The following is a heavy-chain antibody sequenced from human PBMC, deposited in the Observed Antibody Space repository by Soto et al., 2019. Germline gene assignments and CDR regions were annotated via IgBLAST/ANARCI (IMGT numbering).Heavy chain of an antibody. V-gene: IGHV4-31*03. CDR3: ARESAYSSSWYWFDP. J-gene: IGHJ5*02. CDR2: IYYSGST. CDR1: CGSISSGGYY. D-gene: IGHD6-13*01. Sequence: SETLSLTCTFSCGSISSGGYYWSWIRQHPGKGLEWIGYIYYSGSTYYNPSLKSRVTISVDTSKNQFSLKLSSVTAADTAVYYCARESAYSSSWYWFDPWGQGTLVTV.